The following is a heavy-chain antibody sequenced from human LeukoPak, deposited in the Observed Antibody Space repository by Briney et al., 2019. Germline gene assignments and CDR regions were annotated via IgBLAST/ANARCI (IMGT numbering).Heavy chain of an antibody. V-gene: IGHV3-21*01. CDR1: GFTFSSYN. Sequence: GGSLRLSCAASGFTFSSYNMNWVRQAPGKGLEWVSSITSGSSYIYYADSVKGRFTISRDNAKNSLYLQMNSLRAEDTAVYYCARDPYSGSYGNYYYYFMDVWGEGTTVTISS. CDR2: ITSGSSYI. J-gene: IGHJ6*03. CDR3: ARDPYSGSYGNYYYYFMDV. D-gene: IGHD1-26*01.